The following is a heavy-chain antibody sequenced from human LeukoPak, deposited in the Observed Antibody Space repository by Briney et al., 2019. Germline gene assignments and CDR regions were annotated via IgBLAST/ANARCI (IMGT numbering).Heavy chain of an antibody. V-gene: IGHV3-74*01. Sequence: GGSLRLSCAASGNYWMHWVRQAPGKGLVWVSHINSDGSWTSYADSVKGRFTISKDNAKNTVYLQMNSLRAEDTAVYYCARDVLAAGATGTFDIWGQGTMDTVSS. J-gene: IGHJ3*02. CDR3: ARDVLAAGATGTFDI. D-gene: IGHD1-14*01. CDR1: GNYW. CDR2: INSDGSWT.